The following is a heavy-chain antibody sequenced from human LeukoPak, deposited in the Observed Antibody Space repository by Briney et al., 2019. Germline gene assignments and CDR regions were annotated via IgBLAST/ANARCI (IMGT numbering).Heavy chain of an antibody. D-gene: IGHD2-2*01. CDR1: GGSISSYY. CDR2: IFYSGGS. Sequence: PSETLSLTCTLSGGSISSYYWTCVRQPPGKGLEWIGYIFYSGGSNYNPSLKSRVTISVDTSKNHFSLKLSSVTAADTAVYYCARLGSTFDIWGQGTMVTVSS. V-gene: IGHV4-59*08. J-gene: IGHJ3*02. CDR3: ARLGSTFDI.